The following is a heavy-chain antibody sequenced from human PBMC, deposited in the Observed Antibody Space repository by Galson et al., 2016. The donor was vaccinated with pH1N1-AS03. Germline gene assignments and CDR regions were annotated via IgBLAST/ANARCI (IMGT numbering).Heavy chain of an antibody. CDR3: ARLFDVWSGYASFES. Sequence: SETLPLTCTISGGSITTNYWIWIRQPPGKGLPWIGYISYSGFTNYNPSLRSRVTISIDTSKNQFSLKMRSVAAADTALYFCARLFDVWSGYASFESWGQGILVTVSS. CDR1: GGSITTNY. V-gene: IGHV4-59*01. D-gene: IGHD3-3*01. J-gene: IGHJ4*02. CDR2: ISYSGFT.